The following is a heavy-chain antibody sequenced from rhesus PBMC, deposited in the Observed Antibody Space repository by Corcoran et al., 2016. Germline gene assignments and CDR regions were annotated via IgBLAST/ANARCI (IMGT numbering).Heavy chain of an antibody. CDR2: IYGSGSST. J-gene: IGHJ4*01. Sequence: QVQLQESGPGLVKPLETLSLTCAVSGGSIRGHYWSWIRPPPGQGLEWIGYIYGSGSSTNYNPYLKSRVTLSVDTSKNQFSLKLSSVTAADTAVYYCATHLSNSYFDYWGQGVLVTVSS. V-gene: IGHV4S11*01. CDR1: GGSIRGHY. D-gene: IGHD4-23*01. CDR3: ATHLSNSYFDY.